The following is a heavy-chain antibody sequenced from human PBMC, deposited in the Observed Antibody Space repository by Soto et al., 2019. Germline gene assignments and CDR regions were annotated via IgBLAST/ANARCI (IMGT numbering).Heavy chain of an antibody. D-gene: IGHD2-15*01. V-gene: IGHV1-24*01. Sequence: GASVEVSCKVSGYTLTELAMHWVLQAPGKGLEWMGGFDPEDGETIYAQKFQGRVTMTTDTSTSTAYMELRSLRSDDTAVYYCAREDIVVVVAATGPHDAFDIWGQGTMVTVSS. CDR2: FDPEDGET. J-gene: IGHJ3*02. CDR3: AREDIVVVVAATGPHDAFDI. CDR1: GYTLTELA.